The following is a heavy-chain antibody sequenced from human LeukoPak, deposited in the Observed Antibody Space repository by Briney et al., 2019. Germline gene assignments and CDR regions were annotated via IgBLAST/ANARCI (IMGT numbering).Heavy chain of an antibody. Sequence: GGSLRLSCAASGFTFSSYAMSWVRQAPGKGLEWVSAISCSGGSTYYADSVKGRFTISRDNSKNTLYLQMNSLRAEDTAVYYCAKVPGDCSGGSCYFGGYYYGMDVWGQGTTVTVSS. V-gene: IGHV3-23*01. CDR2: ISCSGGST. CDR1: GFTFSSYA. J-gene: IGHJ6*02. D-gene: IGHD2-15*01. CDR3: AKVPGDCSGGSCYFGGYYYGMDV.